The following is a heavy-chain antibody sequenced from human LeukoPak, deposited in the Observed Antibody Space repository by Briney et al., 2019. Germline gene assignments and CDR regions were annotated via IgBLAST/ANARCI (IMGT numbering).Heavy chain of an antibody. D-gene: IGHD3-10*01. CDR1: GGSVSSYY. CDR2: IYTSNST. Sequence: PSETLSLTCTVSGGSVSSYYWTWIRQSAGKGLEYIGRIYTSNSTNYNPSLKSRVTISVDTSKNQFSLKLSSVTAADTAVYYCARVFGKVRGKYYYHMDVWGKGTTVTVFS. V-gene: IGHV4-4*07. CDR3: ARVFGKVRGKYYYHMDV. J-gene: IGHJ6*03.